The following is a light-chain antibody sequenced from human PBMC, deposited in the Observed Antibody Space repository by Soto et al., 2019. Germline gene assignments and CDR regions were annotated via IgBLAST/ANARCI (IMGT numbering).Light chain of an antibody. CDR2: DTF. Sequence: QSVLTQPPSVSGAPGQTVTIPCSGSSSNIGAGYDVHWYQQLPGTVPKLVFYDTFNRPSGVPDRFSGSKSGTSASLAITGLQAEDEADYYCQAYDNSLGVSVLFGGGTKLTVL. V-gene: IGLV1-40*01. J-gene: IGLJ3*02. CDR3: QAYDNSLGVSVL. CDR1: SSNIGAGYD.